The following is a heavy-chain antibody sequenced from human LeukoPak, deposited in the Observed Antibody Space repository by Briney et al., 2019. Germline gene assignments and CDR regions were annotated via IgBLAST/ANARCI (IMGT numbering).Heavy chain of an antibody. V-gene: IGHV3-48*01. D-gene: IGHD2-2*01. CDR2: ISSSSSTI. CDR3: ARDWRGSTSF. J-gene: IGHJ4*02. CDR1: GFTFSSYS. Sequence: PGGSLRLSCAASGFTFSSYSMNWVRQAPGKGLEWVSYISSSSSTIYYADSVKGRFTISRDNAKNSLYLQMNSLRAEDTAVYYCARDWRGSTSFWGQGTLVTVSS.